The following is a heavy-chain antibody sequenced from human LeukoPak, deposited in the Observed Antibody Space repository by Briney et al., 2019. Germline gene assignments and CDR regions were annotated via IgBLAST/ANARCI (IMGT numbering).Heavy chain of an antibody. CDR3: DKLGDPYTRHYTGFNYMDV. CDR1: GFTFSNDA. Sequence: QPGRSLRLSWSASGFTFSNDAMTSVRQAPGKGLEWVSGISVIAVNTYYADSVKGRFTISRDNSKSTLYMQMNSLTPEDTAVYYSDKLGDPYTRHYTGFNYMDVWGKGTPFTVSS. D-gene: IGHD2-2*02. J-gene: IGHJ6*03. CDR2: ISVIAVNT. V-gene: IGHV3-23*01.